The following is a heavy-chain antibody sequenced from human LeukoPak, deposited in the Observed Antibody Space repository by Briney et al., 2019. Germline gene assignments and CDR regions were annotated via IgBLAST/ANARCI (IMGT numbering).Heavy chain of an antibody. V-gene: IGHV3-21*01. Sequence: PGGSLRLSCAASGFTFSSYSVSWVRQAPGKGLEWVASISSSSSYIYYADSVKGRFTISRDNAENSLYLQMNSLRAEDTAVYYCARGGSYSGFDYWGQGTLVTVSS. J-gene: IGHJ4*02. CDR3: ARGGSYSGFDY. D-gene: IGHD1-26*01. CDR1: GFTFSSYS. CDR2: ISSSSSYI.